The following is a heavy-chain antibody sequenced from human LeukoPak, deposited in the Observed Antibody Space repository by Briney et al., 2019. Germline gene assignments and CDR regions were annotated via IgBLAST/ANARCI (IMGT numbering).Heavy chain of an antibody. D-gene: IGHD3-16*01. J-gene: IGHJ3*02. V-gene: IGHV1-18*01. Sequence: EASVKVSCKASGYTFTSYGISWVRQAPGQGLDWMGWISAYNGNTNYAQKLQGRVTMTTDTSTSTAYMELRSLRSDDTAVYYCARDYDYVWGSQSDAFDIWGQGTMVTVSS. CDR2: ISAYNGNT. CDR1: GYTFTSYG. CDR3: ARDYDYVWGSQSDAFDI.